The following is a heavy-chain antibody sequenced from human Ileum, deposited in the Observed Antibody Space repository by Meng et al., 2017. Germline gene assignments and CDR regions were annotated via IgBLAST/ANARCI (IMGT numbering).Heavy chain of an antibody. D-gene: IGHD3-22*01. CDR1: GGSISSSSYY. Sequence: QLQLQESGPGLVKPSETLSRTCTDSGGSISSSSYYWGWIRQPPGKGLEWIGSIYYSGSTYYNPSLKSRVTISVDTSKNQFSLKLSSVTAADTAVYYCAQPRITMTLGGFRTGWFDPWGQGTLVTVSS. CDR2: IYYSGST. V-gene: IGHV4-39*01. CDR3: AQPRITMTLGGFRTGWFDP. J-gene: IGHJ5*02.